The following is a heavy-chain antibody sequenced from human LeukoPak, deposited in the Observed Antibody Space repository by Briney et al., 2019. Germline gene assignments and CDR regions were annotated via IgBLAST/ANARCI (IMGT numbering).Heavy chain of an antibody. CDR3: ARILGRSSFAPRCFDY. J-gene: IGHJ4*02. CDR2: TYYSGST. V-gene: IGHV4-39*07. D-gene: IGHD3-3*02. Sequence: SETLSLTCTVSGGSISSSSYYWGWIRQPPGKGLEWIGSTYYSGSTYYNPSLKSRVTISVDTSKNQFSLKLSSVTATDTAVYYCARILGRSSFAPRCFDYWGQGTLVTVSS. CDR1: GGSISSSSYY.